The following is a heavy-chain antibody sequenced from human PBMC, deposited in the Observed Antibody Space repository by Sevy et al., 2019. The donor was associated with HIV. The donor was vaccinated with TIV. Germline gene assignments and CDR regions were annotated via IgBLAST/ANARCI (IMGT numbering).Heavy chain of an antibody. V-gene: IGHV1-18*01. J-gene: IGHJ4*02. CDR1: GYTITSYG. Sequence: ASVKVSCKASGYTITSYGISWVRQAPGQGLEWMGWISAYNGNTNYAQKLQGRVTMTTDTSTSTAYMELRSLRSDDTAVYYCARVSMVALTLDYWGQGTLVTVSS. D-gene: IGHD5-12*01. CDR3: ARVSMVALTLDY. CDR2: ISAYNGNT.